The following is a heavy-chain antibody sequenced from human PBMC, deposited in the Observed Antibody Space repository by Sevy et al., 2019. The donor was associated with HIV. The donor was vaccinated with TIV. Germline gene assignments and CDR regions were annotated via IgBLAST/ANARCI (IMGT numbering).Heavy chain of an antibody. J-gene: IGHJ4*02. Sequence: GESLKISCKGYGFVGHWIGWVRQMPGKGLEWMGIIYPGDSQTKYSPSLQGQVTMSADKSINTAYLEWSSLKASDTAMYYCAGLTGLFHLGTTGFDYWGQGTLVTVSS. V-gene: IGHV5-51*01. D-gene: IGHD1-1*01. CDR1: YGFVGHW. CDR2: IYPGDSQT. CDR3: AGLTGLFHLGTTGFDY.